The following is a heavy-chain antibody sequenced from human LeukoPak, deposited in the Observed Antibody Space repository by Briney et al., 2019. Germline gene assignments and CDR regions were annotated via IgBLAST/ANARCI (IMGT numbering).Heavy chain of an antibody. Sequence: PSETLSLTCTVSGDSISSGSYYWSWIRQPAGKGLECIGRIHTSGRTNYNPSLKSRVTISADTSKNQFSLKLSSVTAADTAVYYCARGVTYYYDSSGYLYWGQGTLVTVSS. D-gene: IGHD3-22*01. CDR2: IHTSGRT. CDR3: ARGVTYYYDSSGYLY. V-gene: IGHV4-61*02. CDR1: GDSISSGSYY. J-gene: IGHJ4*02.